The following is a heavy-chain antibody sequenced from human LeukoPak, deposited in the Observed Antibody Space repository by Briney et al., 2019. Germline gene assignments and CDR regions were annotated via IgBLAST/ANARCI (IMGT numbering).Heavy chain of an antibody. CDR1: GGSISSRSYD. D-gene: IGHD2-21*02. CDR2: IYYNGST. Sequence: PSETLSLTCTVSGGSISSRSYDWGWTRQPPGKGLEWIGRIYYNGSTYYNPSLKTRVPVSVAPSRHPFCLKLNSVTAAGNTVYYCARHSRVLTTAIPFDYWGQGTLVTVSS. V-gene: IGHV4-39*01. J-gene: IGHJ4*02. CDR3: ARHSRVLTTAIPFDY.